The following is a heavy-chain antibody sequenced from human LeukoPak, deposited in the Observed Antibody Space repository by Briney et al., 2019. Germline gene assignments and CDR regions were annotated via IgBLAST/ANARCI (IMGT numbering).Heavy chain of an antibody. J-gene: IGHJ5*02. CDR1: GGSLSAYY. CDR3: ARRGRPRTMLRGVKSGWFDP. Sequence: SETLSLTCAVYGGSLSAYYWTWIRQPPGKGLEWIGEINHGGSTNYNPSLKSRVTISIDTSKNQFSLKLSSVTAADTAVYYCARRGRPRTMLRGVKSGWFDPWGQGTLVTVSS. V-gene: IGHV4-34*01. CDR2: INHGGST. D-gene: IGHD3-10*01.